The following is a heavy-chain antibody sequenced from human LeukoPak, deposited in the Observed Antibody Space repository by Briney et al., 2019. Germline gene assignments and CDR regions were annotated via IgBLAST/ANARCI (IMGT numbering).Heavy chain of an antibody. D-gene: IGHD2/OR15-2a*01. CDR2: IWYDGSNK. CDR3: AREGPRGNSQFDY. J-gene: IGHJ4*02. Sequence: GRSLRLSCAASGFTFSSYGMHWVRQAPGKGLEWVALIWYDGSNKYYTDSVKGRLTISRDNSKNTLYLQMNSLRAEDTAIYYCAREGPRGNSQFDYWGQGTLVTVSS. CDR1: GFTFSSYG. V-gene: IGHV3-33*01.